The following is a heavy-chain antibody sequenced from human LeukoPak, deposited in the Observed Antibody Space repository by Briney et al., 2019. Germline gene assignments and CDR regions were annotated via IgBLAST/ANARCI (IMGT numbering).Heavy chain of an antibody. V-gene: IGHV3-30*02. Sequence: GGSLRLSCVASGFTFSDHSMMWVRQAPGKGLEWVAFIRYDGSNKYYADSVKGRFTISRDNSKNTLYLQMNSLRAEDTAVYYCATPYCSSTSCYTPLFDYWGQGTLVTVSS. CDR2: IRYDGSNK. CDR1: GFTFSDHS. D-gene: IGHD2-2*02. J-gene: IGHJ4*02. CDR3: ATPYCSSTSCYTPLFDY.